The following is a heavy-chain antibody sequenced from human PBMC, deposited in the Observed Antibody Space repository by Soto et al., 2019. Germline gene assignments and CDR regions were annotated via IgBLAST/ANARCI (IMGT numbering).Heavy chain of an antibody. V-gene: IGHV1-18*01. CDR2: INAYNGNT. Sequence: ASVKVACKASGYTFTNYGITWVRQAPGQGLEWMGWINAYNGNTKYTQKLQGRVTITTDTSASTAYMELSSLRSEDTAVYYCARVAAYYDFWSGWAFWGQGTLVTVSS. CDR1: GYTFTNYG. D-gene: IGHD3-3*01. J-gene: IGHJ4*02. CDR3: ARVAAYYDFWSGWAF.